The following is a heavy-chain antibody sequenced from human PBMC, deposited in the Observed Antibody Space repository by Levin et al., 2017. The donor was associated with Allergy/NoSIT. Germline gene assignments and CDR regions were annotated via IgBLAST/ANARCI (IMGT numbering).Heavy chain of an antibody. D-gene: IGHD6-13*01. CDR1: GYTFTSYA. Sequence: ASVKVSCKASGYTFTSYAMNWVRQAPGQGLEWMGWINTNTGNPTYAQGFTGRFVFSLDTSVSTAYLQISSLKAEDTAVYYCARGFSAAAGKRIYYYYYYMDVWGKGTTVTVSS. J-gene: IGHJ6*03. V-gene: IGHV7-4-1*02. CDR2: INTNTGNP. CDR3: ARGFSAAAGKRIYYYYYYMDV.